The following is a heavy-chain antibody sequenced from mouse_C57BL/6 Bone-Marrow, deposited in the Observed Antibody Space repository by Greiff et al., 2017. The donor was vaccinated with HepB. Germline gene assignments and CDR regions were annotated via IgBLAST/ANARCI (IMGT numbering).Heavy chain of an antibody. Sequence: QVQLQQPGAELVKPGASVKLSCRASGYTFTSYWMHWVKQRPGQGLEWIGMIHPNSGSTNYNEKFKSKATLTVDKSSSTAYMQLSSLTSEDSAVYYCASEGTGTPFDYWGQGTTLTVSS. CDR1: GYTFTSYW. CDR3: ASEGTGTPFDY. D-gene: IGHD4-1*01. J-gene: IGHJ2*01. V-gene: IGHV1-64*01. CDR2: IHPNSGST.